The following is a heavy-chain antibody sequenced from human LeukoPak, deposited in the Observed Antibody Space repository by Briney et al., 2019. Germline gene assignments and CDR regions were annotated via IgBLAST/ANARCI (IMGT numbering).Heavy chain of an antibody. CDR3: ARAVWELLPDY. V-gene: IGHV3-9*01. Sequence: PGGSLRLSCAASGFTFDDYAMHWGRQAPGKGLKWVSGISWNSGSIGYADSVKGRFTISRDNAKNSLYLQMNSLRAEDTAVYYCARAVWELLPDYWGQGTLVTVSS. J-gene: IGHJ4*02. CDR2: ISWNSGSI. D-gene: IGHD1-26*01. CDR1: GFTFDDYA.